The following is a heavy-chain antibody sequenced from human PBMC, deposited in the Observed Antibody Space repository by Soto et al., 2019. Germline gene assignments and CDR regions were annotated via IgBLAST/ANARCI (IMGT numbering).Heavy chain of an antibody. CDR3: ARGALSITMVRGVIGAPFDY. D-gene: IGHD3-10*01. CDR2: IYYSGST. J-gene: IGHJ4*02. CDR1: GGSISSGDYY. Sequence: PSETLSLTCTVSGGSISSGDYYWSWIRQPPGRGLERIGYIYYSGSTYYNPSLKSRVTISVDTSKNQFSLKLSSVTAADTAVYYCARGALSITMVRGVIGAPFDYWGQGTLVTVSS. V-gene: IGHV4-30-4*01.